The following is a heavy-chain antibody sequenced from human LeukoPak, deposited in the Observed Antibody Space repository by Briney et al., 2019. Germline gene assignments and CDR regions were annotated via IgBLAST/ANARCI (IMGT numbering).Heavy chain of an antibody. CDR2: IYYSGST. Sequence: PSETLSLTCTVSGGSISSGDYYWSWIRQPLGKGLEWIGYIYYSGSTYYNPSLKSRVTISVDTSKNQFSLKLSSVTAADTAVYYCARGGAAPIDYYMDVWGKGTTVTVSS. V-gene: IGHV4-30-4*08. CDR1: GGSISSGDYY. CDR3: ARGGAAPIDYYMDV. D-gene: IGHD1-26*01. J-gene: IGHJ6*03.